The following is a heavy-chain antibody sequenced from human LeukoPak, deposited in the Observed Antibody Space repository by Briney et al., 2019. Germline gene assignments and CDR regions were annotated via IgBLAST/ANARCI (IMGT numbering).Heavy chain of an antibody. CDR2: ISTSSSYI. D-gene: IGHD3-22*01. V-gene: IGHV3-21*01. J-gene: IGHJ4*02. Sequence: GGSLRLSCAASGFTFSNYNMNWLRQAPGKGLEWVSSISTSSSYIWYADSVKGRFTISRDNAKNSLHLQMNSLRAEDTAMYYCARFGHIYDSSGYFYWGQGSLVTVSS. CDR3: ARFGHIYDSSGYFY. CDR1: GFTFSNYN.